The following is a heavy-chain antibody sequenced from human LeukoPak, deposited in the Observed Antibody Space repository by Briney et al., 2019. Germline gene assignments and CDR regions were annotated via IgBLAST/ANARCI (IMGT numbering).Heavy chain of an antibody. CDR3: ATTITDILTGYGSYYYYGMDV. D-gene: IGHD3-9*01. V-gene: IGHV1-24*01. Sequence: ASVKVSCKVSGYTLTELSMHWVRQAPGKGLEWMGGFDPEDGETIYAQKFQGRVTMTEDTSTDTAYMELSSLRSEDMAVYYCATTITDILTGYGSYYYYGMDVWGKGTRSPSPQ. CDR2: FDPEDGET. CDR1: GYTLTELS. J-gene: IGHJ6*04.